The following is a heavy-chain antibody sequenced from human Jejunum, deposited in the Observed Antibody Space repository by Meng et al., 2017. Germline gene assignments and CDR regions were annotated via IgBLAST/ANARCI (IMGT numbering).Heavy chain of an antibody. V-gene: IGHV4-4*02. Sequence: QLPLQESGPGLVKPSGTLSLTCDVSGDSISSTSWWDWLRQPPGKGLEWIGEIYHSGRSNFIPSLKSRVSISLDESKNQFSLTLNSVTAADTAVYYCARGVGDIRFGFDYWGQGILVTVSS. D-gene: IGHD3-16*01. CDR1: GDSISSTSW. J-gene: IGHJ4*02. CDR2: IYHSGRS. CDR3: ARGVGDIRFGFDY.